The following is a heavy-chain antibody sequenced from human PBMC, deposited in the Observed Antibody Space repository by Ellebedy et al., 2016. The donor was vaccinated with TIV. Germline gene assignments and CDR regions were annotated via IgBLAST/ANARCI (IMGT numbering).Heavy chain of an antibody. CDR2: IYYSGST. J-gene: IGHJ3*02. CDR3: ARDSGAFDI. D-gene: IGHD3-10*01. V-gene: IGHV4-61*01. Sequence: SETLSLXXTLSGGSVSSGSYYWSWIRQPPGKGLEWFGYIYYSGSTNYNPSLKSRVTISVETSKNQFSLKLSAVTAADTAVYNCARDSGAFDIWGQGTMVTVSS. CDR1: GGSVSSGSYY.